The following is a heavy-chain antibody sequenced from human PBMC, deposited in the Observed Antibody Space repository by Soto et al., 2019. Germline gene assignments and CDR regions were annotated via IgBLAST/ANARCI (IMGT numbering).Heavy chain of an antibody. V-gene: IGHV3-21*01. J-gene: IGHJ4*02. D-gene: IGHD6-19*01. CDR3: AKDARVYSCCWWKMDY. CDR2: IISTTNYI. CDR1: GFTFTRYS. Sequence: PGGSLRLSCAASGFTFTRYSMNWVRQAPGKGLEWVSSIISTTNYIYYADSMKGRFTVSRDNAKNSVYLEMNSLSAEDTAVYYCAKDARVYSCCWWKMDYWGQGTLVTVSS.